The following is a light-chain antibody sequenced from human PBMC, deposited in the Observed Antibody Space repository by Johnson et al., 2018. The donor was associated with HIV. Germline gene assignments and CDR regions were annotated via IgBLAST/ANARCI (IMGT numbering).Light chain of an antibody. J-gene: IGLJ1*01. Sequence: QSVLTQPPSVSAAPGQKVTISCSGSSSNIGNNYVSWYRQLPGTAPKLVIYENNKRPSGIPDRFSASESGTSATLGITGLQTGDEADYYCGAWDSSLTTYVFGTGTNVTVL. CDR1: SSNIGNNY. V-gene: IGLV1-51*02. CDR2: ENN. CDR3: GAWDSSLTTYV.